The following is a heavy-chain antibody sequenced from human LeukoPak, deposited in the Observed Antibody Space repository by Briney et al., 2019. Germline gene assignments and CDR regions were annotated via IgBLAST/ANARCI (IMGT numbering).Heavy chain of an antibody. CDR1: GGSISSGNW. CDR3: AGPPDPPYSSSWYFFDS. J-gene: IGHJ4*02. Sequence: SGTLSLTCAVSGGSISSGNWWSWVRQPPGKGLEWIGDIYHSGSTNYNPSLKSRVTISVDKSKSQFSLKLTSVTAADTAVYYCAGPPDPPYSSSWYFFDSGGQEPLVPFPS. V-gene: IGHV4-4*02. D-gene: IGHD6-13*01. CDR2: IYHSGST.